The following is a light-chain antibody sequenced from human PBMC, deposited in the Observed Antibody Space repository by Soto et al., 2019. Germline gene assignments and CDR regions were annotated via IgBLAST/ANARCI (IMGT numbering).Light chain of an antibody. J-gene: IGLJ1*01. V-gene: IGLV2-14*01. Sequence: QSALTQPASVSGSPGQSITIYCTGTSSDVGTYNSVSWYQQHPGKAPEIMIYEVTHRPSGVSDRFSGSKSGNTASLTISGLQTGDEADYYCSSYTSSSTYVFGTGTKLTVL. CDR3: SSYTSSSTYV. CDR1: SSDVGTYNS. CDR2: EVT.